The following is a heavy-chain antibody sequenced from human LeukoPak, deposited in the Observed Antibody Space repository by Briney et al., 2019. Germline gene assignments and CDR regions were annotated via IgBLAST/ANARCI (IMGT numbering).Heavy chain of an antibody. CDR3: ARAQEVFYYYGMDV. J-gene: IGHJ6*02. CDR1: GGSISSGDYY. V-gene: IGHV4-30-4*01. Sequence: PSETLSLTCTVSGGSISSGDYYWSWIRQPPGKGLEWIGYIYYSGSTCYNPSLKSRVTISVDTSKNQFSLKLSSVTAADTAVYYCARAQEVFYYYGMDVWGQGTTVTVSS. CDR2: IYYSGST. D-gene: IGHD3-10*01.